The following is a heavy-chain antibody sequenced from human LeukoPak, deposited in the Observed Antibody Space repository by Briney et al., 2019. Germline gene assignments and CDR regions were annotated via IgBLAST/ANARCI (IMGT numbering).Heavy chain of an antibody. CDR1: GGSFSGYY. CDR3: ARSLVLRYFDWLWTDAFDI. J-gene: IGHJ3*02. CDR2: INHSGST. Sequence: SGTLSLTCAVYGGSFSGYYWSWIRQPPGKGLEWIGEINHSGSTNYNPSLKSRVTISVDTSKNQFSLKLSSVTAADTAVYYCARSLVLRYFDWLWTDAFDIWGQGTMVTVSS. V-gene: IGHV4-34*01. D-gene: IGHD3-9*01.